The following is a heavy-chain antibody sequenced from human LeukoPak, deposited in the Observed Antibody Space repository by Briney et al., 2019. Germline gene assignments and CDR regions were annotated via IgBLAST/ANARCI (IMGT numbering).Heavy chain of an antibody. CDR2: ISYDGSNK. CDR1: GFTFSSYG. D-gene: IGHD4-17*01. V-gene: IGHV3-30*18. Sequence: PGGSLRLSCAASGFTFSSYGMHWVRQAPGKGLEWVAVISYDGSNKYYADSVKGRFTISRDNSKNTLYLQMNSLRAEDTAVYYCAKGYGDYDLRSLDYWGQGTLVTVSS. CDR3: AKGYGDYDLRSLDY. J-gene: IGHJ4*02.